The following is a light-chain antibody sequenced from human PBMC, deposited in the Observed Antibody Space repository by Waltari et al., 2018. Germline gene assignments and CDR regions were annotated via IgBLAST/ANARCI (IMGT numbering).Light chain of an antibody. CDR3: QQYGSSILYT. V-gene: IGKV3-20*01. J-gene: IGKJ2*01. CDR1: QSLTKRY. Sequence: EVVLTQSPATLSLSPGESATLSCRASQSLTKRYLAWYQQKPSQAPRLLIYGASSRAAGIPDRFSGSGSGTDFTLIISRLEPDDFAVYYCQQYGSSILYTFGQGTKLEIK. CDR2: GAS.